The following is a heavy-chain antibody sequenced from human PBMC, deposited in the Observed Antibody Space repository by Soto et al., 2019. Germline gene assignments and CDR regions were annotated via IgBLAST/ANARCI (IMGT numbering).Heavy chain of an antibody. Sequence: QVQLVQSGAEVKKPGSSVKVSCKASGGTFSSYAISWVRQAPGQGLEWMGGIIPIFGTANYAQKCQGRVTITADESTSTAYMELSSLRSEDTAVYYCARTQRATPVVVAATVNYYYGMDVWGQGTTVTVSS. V-gene: IGHV1-69*01. CDR2: IIPIFGTA. D-gene: IGHD2-15*01. J-gene: IGHJ6*02. CDR3: ARTQRATPVVVAATVNYYYGMDV. CDR1: GGTFSSYA.